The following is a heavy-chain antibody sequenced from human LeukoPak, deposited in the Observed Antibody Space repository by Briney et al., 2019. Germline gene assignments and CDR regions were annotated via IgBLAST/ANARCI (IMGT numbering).Heavy chain of an antibody. J-gene: IGHJ4*02. CDR1: GGSISGYY. CDR3: ARDRRYSSGWYGIDY. V-gene: IGHV4-59*01. Sequence: SETLSLTCTVSGGSISGYYWSWIRQPPAKGLEWIGYIYYSGSTNYNPSLKSRVTISVDTSKNQFSLKLSSVTAADTAVYYCARDRRYSSGWYGIDYWGQGTLVTVSS. CDR2: IYYSGST. D-gene: IGHD6-19*01.